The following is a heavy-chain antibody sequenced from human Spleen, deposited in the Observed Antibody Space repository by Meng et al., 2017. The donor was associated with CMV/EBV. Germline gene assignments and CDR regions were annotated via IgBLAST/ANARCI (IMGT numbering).Heavy chain of an antibody. CDR1: GFTFSSYA. CDR2: IYSGGSST. J-gene: IGHJ6*02. V-gene: IGHV3-23*03. D-gene: IGHD6-13*01. Sequence: GESLKISCAASGFTFSSYAMSWVRQAPGKGLEWVSVIYSGGSSTYYADSVKGRFTISRDNSKNTLYLQMNSLRAEDTAVYYCARDNGAAGTYYYYGMDVWGQGTTVTVSS. CDR3: ARDNGAAGTYYYYGMDV.